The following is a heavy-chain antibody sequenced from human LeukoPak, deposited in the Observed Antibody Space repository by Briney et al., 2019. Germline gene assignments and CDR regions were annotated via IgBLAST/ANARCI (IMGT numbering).Heavy chain of an antibody. J-gene: IGHJ5*02. CDR2: LSYTGTSL. CDR3: ARDRDCTAGSCRLNWFDP. D-gene: IGHD2-15*01. CDR1: GFAFDSYA. Sequence: PGGCLRLSCAASGFAFDSYAMHWVRPAPGEGLEWVALLSYTGTSLYYADSVKGRFTISRDNSKNTLYLQMNSLRAEDTAVYFCARDRDCTAGSCRLNWFDPWGQGTLVTVSS. V-gene: IGHV3-30-3*01.